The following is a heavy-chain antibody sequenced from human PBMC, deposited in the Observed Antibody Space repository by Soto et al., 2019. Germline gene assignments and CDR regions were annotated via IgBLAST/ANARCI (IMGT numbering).Heavy chain of an antibody. J-gene: IGHJ3*02. CDR1: GYTFTNYA. D-gene: IGHD6-19*01. V-gene: IGHV1-3*01. CDR2: INGGNGNT. Sequence: QVQLVQSGAEVKKPGASVKVSCKASGYTFTNYAMHWVRQAPGQRLEWMGWINGGNGNTKYSQNFQGRVSMTRDTSASTVYMELISLRSEATAVYYCTRDLVAVPGQDAFDIWGQGTMVSVSS. CDR3: TRDLVAVPGQDAFDI.